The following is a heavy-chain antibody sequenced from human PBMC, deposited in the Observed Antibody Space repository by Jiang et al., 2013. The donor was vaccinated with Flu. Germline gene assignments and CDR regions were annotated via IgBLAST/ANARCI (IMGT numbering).Heavy chain of an antibody. V-gene: IGHV5-10-1*03. CDR3: AKHGDTGPNFDY. J-gene: IGHJ4*02. CDR1: GYRFTSYW. CDR2: IDPSDSDT. Sequence: VQLVESGAEVKKAGESLTISCKGSGYRFTSYWISWVRQMPGEGLEWMGKIDPSDSDTKFSPSFQGHVTISADKSISTAYLHWSSLKDSDTAMYFCAKHGDTGPNFDYWGQGTLVTVSS. D-gene: IGHD5-18*01.